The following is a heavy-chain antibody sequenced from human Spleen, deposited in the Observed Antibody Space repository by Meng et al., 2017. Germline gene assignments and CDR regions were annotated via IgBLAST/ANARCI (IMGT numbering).Heavy chain of an antibody. CDR2: INHSGST. CDR3: ARGPTTMAHDFDY. D-gene: IGHD4-11*01. CDR1: GGSFSDYY. J-gene: IGHJ4*02. Sequence: QEQLQQWGAGLLKPSETLSLTCVVSGGSFSDYYWSWIRQPPGKGLEWIGEINHSGSTNYNPSLESRATISVDTSQNNLSLKLSSVTAADSAVYYCARGPTTMAHDFDYWGQGTLVTVFS. V-gene: IGHV4-34*01.